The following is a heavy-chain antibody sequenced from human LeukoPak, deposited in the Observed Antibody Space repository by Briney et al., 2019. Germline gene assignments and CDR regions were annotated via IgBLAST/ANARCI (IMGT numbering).Heavy chain of an antibody. V-gene: IGHV4-39*01. D-gene: IGHD4-23*01. CDR3: ARHLSYGGNSAWGY. Sequence: PSETLSLTCTVSGDSISSSDYYWGWIRQPPGKGLEWIGSISYSGAAYYNPSLKSRVTMSVDTSKSQIALKLSSVTAADTAMYYCARHLSYGGNSAWGYWGQGTLVTVSS. CDR2: ISYSGAA. J-gene: IGHJ4*02. CDR1: GDSISSSDYY.